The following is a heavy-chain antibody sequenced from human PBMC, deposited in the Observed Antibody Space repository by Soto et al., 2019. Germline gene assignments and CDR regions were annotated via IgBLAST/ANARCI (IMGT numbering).Heavy chain of an antibody. CDR2: IIPIFGTA. J-gene: IGHJ3*02. CDR3: ARERRTYYYDSKNAFDI. CDR1: GGTFSSYA. D-gene: IGHD3-22*01. Sequence: SVKVSCKASGGTFSSYAISWVRQAPGQGLEWMGGIIPIFGTANYAQKFQGRVTITADESTSTAYMELSSLRSEDTAVYYCARERRTYYYDSKNAFDIWGQGTMVTVSS. V-gene: IGHV1-69*13.